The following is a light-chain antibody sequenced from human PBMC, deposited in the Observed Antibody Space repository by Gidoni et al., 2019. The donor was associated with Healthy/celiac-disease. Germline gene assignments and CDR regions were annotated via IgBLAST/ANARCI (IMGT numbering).Light chain of an antibody. CDR3: QAWDSSIVV. CDR2: QDS. J-gene: IGLJ2*01. V-gene: IGLV3-1*01. Sequence: SYELTQPPSVSGSPGQTASITCSGDKLGDKYACWYQQKPGQSPVLVIYQDSKRPSGIPERFSGSNSGNTATLTIRGTQAMDEADYYCQAWDSSIVVFGGGTKLTVL. CDR1: KLGDKY.